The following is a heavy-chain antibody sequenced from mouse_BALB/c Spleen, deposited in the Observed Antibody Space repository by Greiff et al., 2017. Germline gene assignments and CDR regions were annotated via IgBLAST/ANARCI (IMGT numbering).Heavy chain of an antibody. CDR2: INSGGST. D-gene: IGHD2-10*02. J-gene: IGHJ1*01. Sequence: EVQVVESGGGLVKPGGSLKLSCAASGFTFSSYAMSWVRQTPEKRLEWVASINSGGSTYYPDSVKGRFTISRDNARNILYLQMSSLRSEDTAMYYCARGGGYGNYGYFDVWGAGTTVTVSS. V-gene: IGHV5-6-5*01. CDR3: ARGGGYGNYGYFDV. CDR1: GFTFSSYA.